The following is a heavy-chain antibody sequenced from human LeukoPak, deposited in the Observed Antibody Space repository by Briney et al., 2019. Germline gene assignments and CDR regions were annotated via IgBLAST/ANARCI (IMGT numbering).Heavy chain of an antibody. Sequence: PSETLSLTCAFYGGSFIGYYWGWLRQPPGKGLEWVGEINHSGSTNYNPSLKSRVTISVDTSQNQYSLKLSSVTAADTAVYYCARVVAPRIVVVTNRTGGWYFDLWGRGTLVTVSS. J-gene: IGHJ2*01. D-gene: IGHD2-21*02. CDR1: GGSFIGYY. CDR2: INHSGST. CDR3: ARVVAPRIVVVTNRTGGWYFDL. V-gene: IGHV4-34*01.